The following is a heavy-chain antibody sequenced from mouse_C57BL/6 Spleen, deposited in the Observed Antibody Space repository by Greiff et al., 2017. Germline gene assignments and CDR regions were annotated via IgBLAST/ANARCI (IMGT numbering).Heavy chain of an antibody. CDR3: DRNGNYSSYYAMGY. CDR2: IWSGGST. J-gene: IGHJ4*01. V-gene: IGHV2-2*01. CDR1: GFSLTSYG. Sequence: QVQLKESGPGLVQPSPSLSITCTASGFSLTSYGVHWVRQSPGKGLEWLGVIWSGGSTDYNAAFISRLSISKDNSKSQVFIKMNSLQADDTAIYYCDRNGNYSSYYAMGYWGQGTSVTVSS. D-gene: IGHD2-1*01.